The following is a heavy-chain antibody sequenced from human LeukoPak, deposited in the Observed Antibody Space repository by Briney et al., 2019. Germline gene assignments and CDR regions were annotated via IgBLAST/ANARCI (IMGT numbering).Heavy chain of an antibody. D-gene: IGHD3-10*01. CDR3: ARERAMVRGVISPY. Sequence: ASVKLSCKASGYTFTSYAMHWVRQAPGPRLGWMGWINAGNGNTKYSQKFQGRVTITRDTSASTAYMELSSLRSEDTAVYYCARERAMVRGVISPYWGQGTLVTVSS. V-gene: IGHV1-3*01. J-gene: IGHJ4*02. CDR2: INAGNGNT. CDR1: GYTFTSYA.